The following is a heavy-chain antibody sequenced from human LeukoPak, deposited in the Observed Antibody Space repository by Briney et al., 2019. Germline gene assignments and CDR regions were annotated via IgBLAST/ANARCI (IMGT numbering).Heavy chain of an antibody. CDR1: GFAFSSYD. CDR2: ISGSGGST. Sequence: QSGGSLRLSCAASGFAFSSYDMSWVRQSPGKGLEWVSAISGSGGSTYYADSVKGRFTISTDNSKNTLYLQMDSLRAEDTGVYYCAKAETTSGYFWGQGTLVTVSS. CDR3: AKAETTSGYF. D-gene: IGHD1-7*01. V-gene: IGHV3-23*01. J-gene: IGHJ4*02.